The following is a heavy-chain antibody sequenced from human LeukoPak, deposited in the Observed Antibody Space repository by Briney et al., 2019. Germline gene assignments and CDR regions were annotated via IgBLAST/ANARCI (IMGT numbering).Heavy chain of an antibody. V-gene: IGHV3-30*02. CDR3: AKTRTAYSSSWYFFDY. J-gene: IGHJ4*02. CDR1: GFSFSNYA. Sequence: PGGSLRLSCAASGFSFSNYAMHWVRPAPGKGLEWVAFIHYDGSNKYYADSVKGRFTISRDNSKNTVYLQMNSLRAEDTAVFYCAKTRTAYSSSWYFFDYWGQGTLVTVSS. CDR2: IHYDGSNK. D-gene: IGHD6-13*01.